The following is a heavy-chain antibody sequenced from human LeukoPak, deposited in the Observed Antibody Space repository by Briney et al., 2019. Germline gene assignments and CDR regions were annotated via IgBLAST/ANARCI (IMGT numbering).Heavy chain of an antibody. CDR1: GGSASSASYY. J-gene: IGHJ4*02. Sequence: PSETPSHTRTDPGGSASSASYYRSWTRHPPGDGLEWIGYSYYSGSTNYNPSLKSRVTISVDTSKNQFSLKLSSVTAADTAVYYCARFRFGELSSFDYWGQGTLVTVSS. CDR2: SYYSGST. V-gene: IGHV4-61*01. CDR3: ARFRFGELSSFDY. D-gene: IGHD3-10*01.